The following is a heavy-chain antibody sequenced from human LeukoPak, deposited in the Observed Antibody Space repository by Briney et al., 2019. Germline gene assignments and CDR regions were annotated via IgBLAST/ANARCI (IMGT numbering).Heavy chain of an antibody. Sequence: PGGSLRLSCAASGFTFSRTAMSWVRQAPGKGLEWVATISGSGVGTHYAASVKGRFNISRDNSKNTLYLQMNSLRTEDTAIYYCAKDANYLRSGSFFIPFDYWGQGTLVTVYS. CDR2: ISGSGVGT. V-gene: IGHV3-23*01. D-gene: IGHD4/OR15-4a*01. CDR1: GFTFSRTA. CDR3: AKDANYLRSGSFFIPFDY. J-gene: IGHJ4*02.